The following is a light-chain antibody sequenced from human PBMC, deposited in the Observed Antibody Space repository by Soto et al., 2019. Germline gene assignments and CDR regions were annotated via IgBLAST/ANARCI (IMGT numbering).Light chain of an antibody. CDR3: QQYNNWPPRIT. V-gene: IGKV3-15*01. CDR1: QSVSSN. CDR2: GAS. J-gene: IGKJ3*01. Sequence: EIVMTQSPATLSVSPGERATLSCRASQSVSSNLAWYQQKRGQAPGLLIYGASTRATGVPARFSGSGSGTEFTLTISSLQSEDFAVYYCQQYNNWPPRITFGPGTKVDIK.